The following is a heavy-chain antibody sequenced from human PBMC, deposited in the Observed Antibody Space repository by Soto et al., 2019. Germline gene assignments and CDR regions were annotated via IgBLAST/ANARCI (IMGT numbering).Heavy chain of an antibody. CDR3: AKGYRDYYYGMDV. CDR2: ISGSGGST. D-gene: IGHD2-15*01. CDR1: GFTFSSYA. V-gene: IGHV3-23*01. Sequence: SCAASGFTFSSYAMSWVRQAPGKGLEWVSAISGSGGSTYYADSVKGRFTISRDNSKNTLYLQMNSLRAEDTAVYYCAKGYRDYYYGMDVWGQGTTVTVSS. J-gene: IGHJ6*02.